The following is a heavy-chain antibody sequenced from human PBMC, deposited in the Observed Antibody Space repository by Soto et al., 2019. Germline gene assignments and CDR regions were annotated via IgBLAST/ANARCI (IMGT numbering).Heavy chain of an antibody. V-gene: IGHV2-5*02. D-gene: IGHD3-3*01. CDR2: IYWDDDK. CDR3: AHRVLRTVFGLVTTTAIYFDF. CDR1: GFSLTTSGVG. J-gene: IGHJ4*02. Sequence: QITLNESGPTQVKPRQTLTLTCTFSGFSLTTSGVGVGWIRQSPGKAPEWLALIYWDDDKRYSPSLKSRLTITKDTSKNQVVLTMDDLDPAAIATYYCAHRVLRTVFGLVTTTAIYFDFWGQVTPVAVSS.